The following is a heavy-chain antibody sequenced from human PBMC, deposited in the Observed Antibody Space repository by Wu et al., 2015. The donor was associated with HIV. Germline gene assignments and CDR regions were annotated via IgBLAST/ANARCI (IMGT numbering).Heavy chain of an antibody. CDR2: MDPKSGSA. D-gene: IGHD5-24*01. J-gene: IGHJ1*01. CDR1: GYRFTSFN. CDR3: ARVGVLLTSAQLLEYFQH. V-gene: IGHV1-8*02. Sequence: QVELVQSGAEVKKPGTSVRVSCKISGYRFTSFNINWIRQVHGRGLEWMGWMDPKSGSAAFGRNFQGRVSMTRNNSISTAYMELSRVTSDDTAIYYCARVGVLLTSAQLLEYFQHWGQGTRVVVSS.